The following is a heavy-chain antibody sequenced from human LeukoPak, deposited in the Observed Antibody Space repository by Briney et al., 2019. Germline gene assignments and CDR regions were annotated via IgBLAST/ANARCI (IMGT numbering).Heavy chain of an antibody. CDR2: ISYDGSNK. D-gene: IGHD3-3*01. CDR3: ARGYYDEYY. J-gene: IGHJ4*02. Sequence: GGSLRLSCAASGFTFSSYAMSWVRQAPGKGLEWVAVISYDGSNKYYADSVKSRFTISRDNSKNTLYLQMNSLRAEDTAVYYCARGYYDEYYWGQGTLVTVSS. CDR1: GFTFSSYA. V-gene: IGHV3-30*04.